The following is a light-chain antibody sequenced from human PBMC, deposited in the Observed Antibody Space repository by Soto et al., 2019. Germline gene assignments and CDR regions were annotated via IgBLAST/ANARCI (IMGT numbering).Light chain of an antibody. CDR2: DTS. V-gene: IGKV3-11*01. J-gene: IGKJ3*01. Sequence: EIVLTQSPATLSLSPGERATLSCRASQSVSSYLAWYQQKPGQAPRLLIYDTSNRATGIPARFSGSGSGTDFTLTISSLEPEDFEVYYCQQRNNWLGFTFGPGTKVDIK. CDR3: QQRNNWLGFT. CDR1: QSVSSY.